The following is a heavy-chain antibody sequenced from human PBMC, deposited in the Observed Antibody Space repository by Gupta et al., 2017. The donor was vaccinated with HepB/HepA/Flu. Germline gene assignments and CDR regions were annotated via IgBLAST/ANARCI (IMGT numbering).Heavy chain of an antibody. D-gene: IGHD3-22*01. CDR3: VKTSYYDSTSYYPEGFDV. Sequence: EVQLVESGGGMVEPGGSLRLACAVSGFSLDDYAMHWVRQVPGKGLEWVSLINGDGITTSYADSVKGRFTSSRDSSENSLYLQMNSLTPEDSALYYCVKTSYYDSTSYYPEGFDVWGPGTMVSVSS. CDR2: INGDGITT. J-gene: IGHJ3*01. V-gene: IGHV3-43*02. CDR1: GFSLDDYA.